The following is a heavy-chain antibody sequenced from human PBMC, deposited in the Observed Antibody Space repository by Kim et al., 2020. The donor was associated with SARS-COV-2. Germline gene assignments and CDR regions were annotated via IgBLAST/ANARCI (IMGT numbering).Heavy chain of an antibody. CDR1: GGTFSSYA. V-gene: IGHV1-69*13. CDR3: ARDPHILTGPYYFDY. J-gene: IGHJ4*02. D-gene: IGHD3-9*01. CDR2: IIPIFGTA. Sequence: SVKVSCKASGGTFSSYAISWVRQAPGQGLEWMGGIIPIFGTANYAQKFQGRVTITADESTSTAYMELSSLRSEDTAVYYCARDPHILTGPYYFDYWGQGTLVTVSS.